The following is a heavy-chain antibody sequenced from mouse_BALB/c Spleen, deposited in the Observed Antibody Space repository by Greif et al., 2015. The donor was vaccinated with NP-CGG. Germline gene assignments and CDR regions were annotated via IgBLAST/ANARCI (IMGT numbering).Heavy chain of an antibody. CDR2: ISSGGSYT. CDR1: GFTFSGYG. J-gene: IGHJ2*01. CDR3: ARQREFDY. Sequence: DVKLQESGGDLVKPGGSLKLSCAASGFTFSGYGMPWVRQTPDKRLEWVATISSGGSYTYYPDSVKGRFTISRDNAKNTLYLQMSSLKSEDTAMYYCARQREFDYWGQGTTLTVSS. V-gene: IGHV5-6*02.